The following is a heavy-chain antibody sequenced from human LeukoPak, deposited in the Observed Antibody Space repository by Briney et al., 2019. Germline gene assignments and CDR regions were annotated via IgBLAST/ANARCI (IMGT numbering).Heavy chain of an antibody. V-gene: IGHV2-70*11. CDR3: ARTNQVGATNSFDY. D-gene: IGHD1-26*01. J-gene: IGHJ4*02. Sequence: SGPALVKPTQTLTLTCTFSGFSLSTGGMCVSWIRQPPGKALEWLARIDWDDDKYYNTSLKTRLTISKDTSKNQVVFTMTNMDPVDTATYYCARTNQVGATNSFDYWGQGTLVTVSS. CDR2: IDWDDDK. CDR1: GFSLSTGGMC.